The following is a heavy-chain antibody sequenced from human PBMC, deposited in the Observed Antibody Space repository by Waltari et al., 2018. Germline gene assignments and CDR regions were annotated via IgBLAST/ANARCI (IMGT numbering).Heavy chain of an antibody. V-gene: IGHV4-4*07. CDR3: ARDGRFPYYYYYMDV. D-gene: IGHD3-3*01. Sequence: QVQLQESGPGLVKPSETLSLTCTVSGGSISSYSWSWIRQPAGKGLEWIGRISTSGSTNYNPALKSRVTMSVDTAKNQFSLKLSSVTAADTAVYYCARDGRFPYYYYYMDVWGKGTTVTISS. CDR1: GGSISSYS. J-gene: IGHJ6*03. CDR2: ISTSGST.